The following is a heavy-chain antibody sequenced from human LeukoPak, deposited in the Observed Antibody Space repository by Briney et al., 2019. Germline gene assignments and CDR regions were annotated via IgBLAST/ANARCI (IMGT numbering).Heavy chain of an antibody. Sequence: SETLSLTCSVSGGSISSDYWSWIRQPPGKGLEWIGYMYHSGSTNYNPSLKSRVTISLATFKKQFSLKLSSVTAADTAVYYCARVSIVYGMDVWGQGTTVTVSS. V-gene: IGHV4-59*01. D-gene: IGHD3-3*02. CDR2: MYHSGST. CDR3: ARVSIVYGMDV. CDR1: GGSISSDY. J-gene: IGHJ6*02.